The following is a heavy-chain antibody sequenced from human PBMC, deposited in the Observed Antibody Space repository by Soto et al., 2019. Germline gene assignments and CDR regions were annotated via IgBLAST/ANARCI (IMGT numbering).Heavy chain of an antibody. J-gene: IGHJ4*02. D-gene: IGHD5-12*01. CDR1: GFTFSSYS. CDR3: AREEESGYDSE. V-gene: IGHV3-21*01. Sequence: EVQLVESGGGLVKPGGSLRLSCAASGFTFSSYSMNWVRQAPGKGLEWVSSISSSSSYIYYADSVKGRLTISRDNAKNSLYLQMNSLRAEDTAVYYCAREEESGYDSEWGQGTLVTVSS. CDR2: ISSSSSYI.